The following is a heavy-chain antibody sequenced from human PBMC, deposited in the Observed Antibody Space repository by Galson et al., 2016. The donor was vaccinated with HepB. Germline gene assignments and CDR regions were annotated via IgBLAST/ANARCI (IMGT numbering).Heavy chain of an antibody. Sequence: SLRLSCAASGFTFSTYWMTWVRQAPGKGLEWMANIDKDGNSKSYADSVKGRFTISRDNARNSLFLQMNSLRADDTALYYCARDEPSTNGYTNWGPGSLVTVSS. CDR3: ARDEPSTNGYTN. J-gene: IGHJ4*02. D-gene: IGHD2-2*02. V-gene: IGHV3-7*01. CDR2: IDKDGNSK. CDR1: GFTFSTYW.